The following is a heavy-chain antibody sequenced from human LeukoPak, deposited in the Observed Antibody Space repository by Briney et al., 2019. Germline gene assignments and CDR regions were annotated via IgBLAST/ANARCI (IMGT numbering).Heavy chain of an antibody. Sequence: ASVNVSFKASGYTFSSYGITWVRQAPGQGLEWMGWISVYNGNTKYAQNLQGRVTMTTDTSTSTAYMELRSLRSEDTAVYYCAVYGSGSTQFDYWGQGTLVTVSS. CDR3: AVYGSGSTQFDY. V-gene: IGHV1-18*01. J-gene: IGHJ4*02. D-gene: IGHD3-10*01. CDR1: GYTFSSYG. CDR2: ISVYNGNT.